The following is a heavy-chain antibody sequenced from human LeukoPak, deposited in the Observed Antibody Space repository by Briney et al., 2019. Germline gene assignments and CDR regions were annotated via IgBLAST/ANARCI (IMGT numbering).Heavy chain of an antibody. CDR3: ARDSGYEYWYFDL. CDR1: GFSVSSGGYY. Sequence: SQTLSLTCTVSGFSVSSGGYYWGWIRPHPGKGREWIVYIYYSGSTYYNPSLKSRVTISVDTSKNQFSLKLSSVTAADTAVYYCARDSGYEYWYFDLWGRGTLVTVSS. J-gene: IGHJ2*01. D-gene: IGHD5-12*01. CDR2: IYYSGST. V-gene: IGHV4-31*03.